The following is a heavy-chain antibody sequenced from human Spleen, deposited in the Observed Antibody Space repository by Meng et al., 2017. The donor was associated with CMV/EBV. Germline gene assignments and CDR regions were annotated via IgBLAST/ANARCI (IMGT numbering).Heavy chain of an antibody. V-gene: IGHV3-23*01. CDR1: GFTFSSYA. Sequence: GESLKISCAASGFTFSSYAMTWVRHAPGKGLEWVSAVSDNGANTYYADSVKGRFTISRDNSKNTLYLLMNSLRSEDTAVYYCAMSAGIDPWGQGTLVTVSS. J-gene: IGHJ5*02. D-gene: IGHD2-15*01. CDR3: AMSAGIDP. CDR2: VSDNGANT.